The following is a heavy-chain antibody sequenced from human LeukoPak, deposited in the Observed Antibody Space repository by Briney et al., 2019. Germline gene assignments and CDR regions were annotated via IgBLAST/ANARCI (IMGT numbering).Heavy chain of an antibody. Sequence: GGSLRLSCAASGFTFSNFDLSWVRQAPGKGLEWVSVISGSGDVTYYADSVKGRFTISRDNSKNTLYLQMNSLRAEDTAVYYCVKVYYYMDVWGKGTTVTVS. CDR2: ISGSGDVT. CDR1: GFTFSNFD. J-gene: IGHJ6*03. V-gene: IGHV3-23*01. CDR3: VKVYYYMDV.